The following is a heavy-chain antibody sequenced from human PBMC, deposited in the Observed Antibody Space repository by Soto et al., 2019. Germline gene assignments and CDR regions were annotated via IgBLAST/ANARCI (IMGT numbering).Heavy chain of an antibody. Sequence: SETLSLTFSVSGGTVSGVSRPTTSFSWGWIRQPPGKGLQWVGSVDSSGSTYYNPSLKSRVTISVDTSKNQFFLKLSSVTAADTAGYYCARGELWFGELPYYYYGMDVGGQGTTVTVSS. D-gene: IGHD3-10*01. CDR3: ARGELWFGELPYYYYGMDV. CDR1: GVSRPTTSFS. J-gene: IGHJ6*02. CDR2: VDSSGST. V-gene: IGHV4-39*07.